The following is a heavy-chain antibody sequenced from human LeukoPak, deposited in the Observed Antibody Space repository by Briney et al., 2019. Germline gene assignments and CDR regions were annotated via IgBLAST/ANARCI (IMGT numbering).Heavy chain of an antibody. J-gene: IGHJ4*02. V-gene: IGHV6-1*01. CDR1: GDSVSSNSAA. Sequence: SQTLSLTCAISGDSVSSNSAAWNWIRQSPSRGLEWLGRIYYRSKWYNDYAVSVKSRITINPDTSKNQFSLQLNSVTPEDTAVYYCASGGIAARPGLDYWGQGTLVTVSS. CDR2: IYYRSKWYN. D-gene: IGHD6-6*01. CDR3: ASGGIAARPGLDY.